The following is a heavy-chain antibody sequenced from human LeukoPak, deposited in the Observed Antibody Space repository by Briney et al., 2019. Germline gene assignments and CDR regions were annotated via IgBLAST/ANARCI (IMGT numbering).Heavy chain of an antibody. CDR3: ASGYSSGWYYFDY. V-gene: IGHV3-23*01. CDR2: VSGSGRST. CDR1: AFTFSDYA. D-gene: IGHD6-19*01. J-gene: IGHJ4*02. Sequence: PGGSLRLSCAASAFTFSDYAMSWVSQAPGKGLEWVSAVSGSGRSTYYADSVKGRFTISRDTSKNPLYLQMNSLRAEDTAVYYCASGYSSGWYYFDYWGQGTLVTVSS.